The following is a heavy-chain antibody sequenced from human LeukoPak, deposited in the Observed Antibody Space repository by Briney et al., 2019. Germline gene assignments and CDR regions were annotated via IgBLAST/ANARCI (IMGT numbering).Heavy chain of an antibody. V-gene: IGHV3-30*04. J-gene: IGHJ3*02. CDR1: GFTFSSYA. Sequence: GGSLRLSCAASGFTFSSYAMHWVRQAPGKGLDWVAVISYDGSNKYYADSVKGRFTISRDNSKNTLYLQMNSLRAEDTAVYYCAKRLDGGPGFDIWGQGTMVTVSS. CDR3: AKRLDGGPGFDI. D-gene: IGHD4-23*01. CDR2: ISYDGSNK.